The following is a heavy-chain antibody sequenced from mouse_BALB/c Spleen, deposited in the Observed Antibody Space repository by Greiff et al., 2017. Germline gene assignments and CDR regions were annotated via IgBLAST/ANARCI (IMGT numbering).Heavy chain of an antibody. J-gene: IGHJ2*01. CDR3: ARSGGLRLYYFDY. V-gene: IGHV5-17*02. CDR2: ISSGSSTI. Sequence: EVQVVESGGGLVQPGGSRKLSCAASGFTFSSFGMHWVRQAPEKGLEWVAYISSGSSTIYYADTVKGRFTISRDNPKNTLFLQMTSLRSEDTAMYYCARSGGLRLYYFDYWGQGTTLTVSS. D-gene: IGHD1-2*01. CDR1: GFTFSSFG.